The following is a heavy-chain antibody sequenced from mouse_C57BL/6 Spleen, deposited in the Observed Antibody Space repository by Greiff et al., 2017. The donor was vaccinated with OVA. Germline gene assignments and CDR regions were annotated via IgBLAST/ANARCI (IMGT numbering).Heavy chain of an antibody. V-gene: IGHV1-75*01. CDR2: IFPGSGST. CDR3: ATTAPYYFDY. D-gene: IGHD1-2*01. Sequence: QVQLQQSGPELVKPGASVKISCKASGYSFTDYYINWVKQRPGQGLEWIGWIFPGSGSTYYNEKFKGKAPLTVDTSSSTAYMLLSSLTSEDSAVYFCATTAPYYFDYWGQGTTLTVSS. J-gene: IGHJ2*01. CDR1: GYSFTDYY.